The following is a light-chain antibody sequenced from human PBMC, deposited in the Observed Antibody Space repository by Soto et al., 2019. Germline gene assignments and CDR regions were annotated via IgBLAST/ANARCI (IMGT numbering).Light chain of an antibody. CDR1: SGHSSYA. V-gene: IGLV4-69*01. Sequence: QPVLTQSPSASASLGASVKLTCTLSSGHSSYAIAWHQQQPEKGPRYLMKFNSDGSHTKGDGIPDRFSGSSSGAERYLTISSLQSEDEADYYCQTWGTGIQVVFGGGTKVTVL. J-gene: IGLJ2*01. CDR3: QTWGTGIQVV. CDR2: FNSDGSH.